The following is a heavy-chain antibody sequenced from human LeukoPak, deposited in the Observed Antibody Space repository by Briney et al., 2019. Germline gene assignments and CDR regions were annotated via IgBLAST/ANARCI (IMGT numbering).Heavy chain of an antibody. CDR1: GYTLTELS. D-gene: IGHD6-13*01. Sequence: ASVKVSCKVSGYTLTELSMHWVRQAPGKGLEWMGGFDPEDGETIYAQKFQGRVTVTEDTSTDTAYMELSSLRSEDTAVYYCATDLGSSWYRGAFDIWGQGTMVTVSS. V-gene: IGHV1-24*01. CDR3: ATDLGSSWYRGAFDI. CDR2: FDPEDGET. J-gene: IGHJ3*02.